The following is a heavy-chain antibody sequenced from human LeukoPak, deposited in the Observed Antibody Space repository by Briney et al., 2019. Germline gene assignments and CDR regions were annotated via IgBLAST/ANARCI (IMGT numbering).Heavy chain of an antibody. Sequence: GGSLRLSCAASGFTFSSYSMNWVRQAPGKGLEWVSSISSSSSYIYYADSVKGRFTISRDNAKNSLYLQMNSLRAEDTAVYYCAKDYYGDYGAFDIWGQGTMVTVSS. CDR3: AKDYYGDYGAFDI. CDR1: GFTFSSYS. D-gene: IGHD4-17*01. CDR2: ISSSSSYI. V-gene: IGHV3-21*01. J-gene: IGHJ3*02.